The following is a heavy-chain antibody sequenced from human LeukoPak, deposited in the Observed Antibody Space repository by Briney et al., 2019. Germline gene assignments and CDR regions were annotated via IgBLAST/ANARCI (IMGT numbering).Heavy chain of an antibody. CDR1: GYSFASYW. J-gene: IGHJ4*02. V-gene: IGHV5-51*01. D-gene: IGHD3-22*01. Sequence: GESLKISCKASGYSFASYWIGWVRQMPGKGLEWMGIIYPGDSDTRYSPSFDGQVTISAEKSISTAYLQWSSLKTSDTAMYYCARRPSSGCYGSHFDYWGQGTLVTVSS. CDR2: IYPGDSDT. CDR3: ARRPSSGCYGSHFDY.